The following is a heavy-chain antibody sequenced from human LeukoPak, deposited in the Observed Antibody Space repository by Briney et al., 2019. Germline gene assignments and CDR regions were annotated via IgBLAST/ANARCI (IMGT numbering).Heavy chain of an antibody. V-gene: IGHV3-30*02. CDR3: AKESDVAAAGIDY. D-gene: IGHD6-13*01. CDR1: GFIFSGYG. J-gene: IGHJ4*02. Sequence: GGSLRLSCAASGFIFSGYGMHWVRQAPGKGLRWVTFIRYEGSNKYYADSVKGRFTISRDNSKNTLYLQMNSLRVEDTAVYYCAKESDVAAAGIDYWGQGTLVTVPS. CDR2: IRYEGSNK.